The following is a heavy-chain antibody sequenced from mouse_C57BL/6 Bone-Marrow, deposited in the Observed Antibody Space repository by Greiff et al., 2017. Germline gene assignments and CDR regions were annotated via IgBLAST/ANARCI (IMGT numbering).Heavy chain of an antibody. CDR1: GFTFSDYG. J-gene: IGHJ1*03. CDR3: ARSYDGYFLWYFDV. V-gene: IGHV5-17*01. Sequence: EVMLVESGRGLVKPGGSLKLSCAASGFTFSDYGMHWVRQAPEKGLEWVAYISSGSSTIYYADTVKGRFTISRDNAKNTLFLQMTSLRSEDTAMYYCARSYDGYFLWYFDVWGTGTTVTVSS. CDR2: ISSGSSTI. D-gene: IGHD2-3*01.